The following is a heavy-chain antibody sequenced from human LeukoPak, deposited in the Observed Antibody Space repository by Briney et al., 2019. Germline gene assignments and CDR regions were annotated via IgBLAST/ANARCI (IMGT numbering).Heavy chain of an antibody. D-gene: IGHD3-22*01. CDR2: IWYDEITK. J-gene: IGHJ4*02. V-gene: IGHV3-30*02. CDR1: GFTFRSYG. CDR3: AKDSSDYYFDY. Sequence: PGGSLRLSCVASGFTFRSYGIHWVRQAPGKGLEWLAFIWYDEITKNYADSVKGRFTISRDNSKNTLYVQMYSLRPDDTAVYYCAKDSSDYYFDYWGQGTLVTVSS.